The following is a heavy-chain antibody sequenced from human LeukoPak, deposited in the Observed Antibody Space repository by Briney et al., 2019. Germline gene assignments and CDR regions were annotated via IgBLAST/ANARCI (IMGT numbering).Heavy chain of an antibody. D-gene: IGHD6-13*01. CDR2: MYSGGDT. CDR1: GFTFSSYY. V-gene: IGHV3-53*01. CDR3: ARDAPQVPASGVLAS. J-gene: IGHJ5*02. Sequence: QTGGSLRLSCAASGFTFSSYYMIWVRQAPGKGLEWVSVMYSGGDTYYANSVKGRFTFSRDISKNTLFLQMNGLTTEDTAMHYCARDAPQVPASGVLASWGQGTLVTVSS.